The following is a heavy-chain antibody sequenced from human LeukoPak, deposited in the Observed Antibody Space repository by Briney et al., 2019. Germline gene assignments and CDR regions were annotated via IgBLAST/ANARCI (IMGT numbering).Heavy chain of an antibody. CDR3: ASFRSSGYYYYYYGMDV. J-gene: IGHJ6*02. CDR2: MNPKSGNT. Sequence: EASVTVSFKGSGYTFTSYDINWVRQAPGQGGGWMGWMNPKSGNTGYAQKFQGRVTMTRNTSISTAYMELSSLRSEDTAVYYCASFRSSGYYYYYYGMDVWGQGTTVTVSS. V-gene: IGHV1-8*01. D-gene: IGHD3-22*01. CDR1: GYTFTSYD.